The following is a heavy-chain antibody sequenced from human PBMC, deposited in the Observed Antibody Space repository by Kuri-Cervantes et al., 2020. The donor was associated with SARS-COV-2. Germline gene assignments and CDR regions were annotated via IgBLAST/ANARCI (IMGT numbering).Heavy chain of an antibody. Sequence: ASVKVSCKASGYTFTSYAMHWVRQAPGQRLEWMGWSNAGNGNTNYAQKLQGRVTMTTDTSTSTAYMELRSLRSDDTAVYYCAMSGYSYGHAVGHWGQGALVTVSS. V-gene: IGHV1-3*01. D-gene: IGHD5-18*01. CDR3: AMSGYSYGHAVGH. J-gene: IGHJ4*02. CDR1: GYTFTSYA. CDR2: SNAGNGNT.